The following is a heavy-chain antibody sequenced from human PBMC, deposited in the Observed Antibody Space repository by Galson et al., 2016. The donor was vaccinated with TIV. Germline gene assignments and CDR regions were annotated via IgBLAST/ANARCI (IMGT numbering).Heavy chain of an antibody. Sequence: SLRLSCAASGLLVSDSYMSWVRQPPGEGLEWVSIIYPSGASYYPESTESVKGRFTISRDNSKNTVFLQINSLRVEDTAVYYCATSTMPNLGDNWGQGTLVTVST. CDR2: IYPSGAS. CDR3: ATSTMPNLGDN. J-gene: IGHJ4*02. D-gene: IGHD7-27*01. V-gene: IGHV3-53*05. CDR1: GLLVSDSY.